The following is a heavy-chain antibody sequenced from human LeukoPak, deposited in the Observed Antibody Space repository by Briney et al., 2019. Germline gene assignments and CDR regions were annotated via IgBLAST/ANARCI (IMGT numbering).Heavy chain of an antibody. CDR3: ARGLPNYYDSSGYYFY. V-gene: IGHV4-34*01. CDR1: GGSISSYY. CDR2: INHSGST. Sequence: SETLSLTCTVSGGSISSYYWSWIRQPPGKGLEWIGEINHSGSTNYNPSLKSRVTISVDTSKNQFSLKLSSVTAADTAVYYCARGLPNYYDSSGYYFYWGQGTLVTVSS. J-gene: IGHJ4*02. D-gene: IGHD3-22*01.